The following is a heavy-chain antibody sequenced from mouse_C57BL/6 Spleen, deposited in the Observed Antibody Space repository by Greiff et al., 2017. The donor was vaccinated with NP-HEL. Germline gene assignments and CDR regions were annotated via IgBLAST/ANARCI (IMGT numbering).Heavy chain of an antibody. Sequence: QVQLKESGAELARPGASVKLSCKASGYTFTSYGISWVKQRTGQGLEWIGEIYPRSGNTYYNEKFKGKATLTADKSSSTAYMELRSLTSEDSAVYFCVSYYYGSSSWFAYWGQGTLVTVSA. CDR1: GYTFTSYG. CDR2: IYPRSGNT. J-gene: IGHJ3*01. D-gene: IGHD1-1*01. V-gene: IGHV1-81*01. CDR3: VSYYYGSSSWFAY.